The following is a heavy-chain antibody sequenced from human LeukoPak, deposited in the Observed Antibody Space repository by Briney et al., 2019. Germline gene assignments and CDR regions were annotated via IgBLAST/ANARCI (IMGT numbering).Heavy chain of an antibody. Sequence: SETLSLTCAVSGYSISSGYYWGWIRQPPGKGLEWIGSIYHSGSTYYNPSLKSRVTISVDTSKNQFSLKLSSVTAADTAVYYCARLDYYDSSGYRGDYWGQGTLFTVSS. CDR3: ARLDYYDSSGYRGDY. V-gene: IGHV4-38-2*01. CDR1: GYSISSGYY. J-gene: IGHJ4*02. CDR2: IYHSGST. D-gene: IGHD3-22*01.